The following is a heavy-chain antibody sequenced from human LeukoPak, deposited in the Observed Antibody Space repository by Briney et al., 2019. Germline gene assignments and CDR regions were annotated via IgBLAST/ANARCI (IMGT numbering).Heavy chain of an antibody. J-gene: IGHJ4*02. D-gene: IGHD2-15*01. CDR1: GGSISSYY. CDR3: ARGGYCSGGSCRRGLDY. CDR2: IYYSGST. Sequence: SETLSLTCTVSGGSISSYYWSWLRQPPGKGLEWIGYIYYSGSTNYNPSLTSRVTISVDTSKNQFSLKLSSVTAADTAVYYCARGGYCSGGSCRRGLDYWGQGTLVTVSS. V-gene: IGHV4-59*12.